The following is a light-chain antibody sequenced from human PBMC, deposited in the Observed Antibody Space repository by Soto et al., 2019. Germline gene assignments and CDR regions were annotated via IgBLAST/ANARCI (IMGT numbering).Light chain of an antibody. Sequence: IQLTQSPSSLSASVGDRVTISCRASQSISDFLLWYQQKPGEAPRVLIYSASRLQSGAPSRFSGNGSGTDFTFIITGLQPEALATYNCQQSYDSPLTFGGGTKVVIK. J-gene: IGKJ4*01. CDR1: QSISDF. CDR2: SAS. CDR3: QQSYDSPLT. V-gene: IGKV1-39*01.